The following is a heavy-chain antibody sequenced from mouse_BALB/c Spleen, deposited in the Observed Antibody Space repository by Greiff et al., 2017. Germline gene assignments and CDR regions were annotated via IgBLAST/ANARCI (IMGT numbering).Heavy chain of an antibody. D-gene: IGHD2-4*01. CDR1: GFSLSTSGMG. J-gene: IGHJ2*01. CDR3: ARRAAMIFDY. CDR2: IYWDDDK. Sequence: QVTLKESGPGILQPSQTLSLTCSFSGFSLSTSGMGVSWIRQPSGKGLEWLAHIYWDDDKRYNPSLKSRLTISKDTSRNQVFLKITSVDTADTATYYCARRAAMIFDYWGQGTTLTGSS. V-gene: IGHV8-12*01.